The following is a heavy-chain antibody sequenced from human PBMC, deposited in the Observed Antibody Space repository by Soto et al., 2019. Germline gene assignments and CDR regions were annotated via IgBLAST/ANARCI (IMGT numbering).Heavy chain of an antibody. V-gene: IGHV3-30-3*01. CDR3: ARAQPSIAAAGLDY. Sequence: QVQLVESGGGVVQPGRSLRLSCAASGFTFSSYAMHWVRQAPGKGLEWVAVISYDGSNKYYADSVKGRFTISRDNSKNTLYLQMNSLRAEDTAVYYCARAQPSIAAAGLDYWGQGTLVTVSS. CDR2: ISYDGSNK. D-gene: IGHD6-13*01. CDR1: GFTFSSYA. J-gene: IGHJ4*02.